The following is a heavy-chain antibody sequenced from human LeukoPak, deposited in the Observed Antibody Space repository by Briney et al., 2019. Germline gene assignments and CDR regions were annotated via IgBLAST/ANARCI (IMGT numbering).Heavy chain of an antibody. J-gene: IGHJ5*02. D-gene: IGHD6-19*01. Sequence: GESLKISCKGSGYSFSNYWIGWVRQMPGKGLEWMGIIYPGDSDTRYSPSFQGQVTISADKSISTAYLQWSSLKASDTAMYYCARRPYSSGWYSFDPWGQGTLVTVSS. CDR3: ARRPYSSGWYSFDP. CDR2: IYPGDSDT. V-gene: IGHV5-51*01. CDR1: GYSFSNYW.